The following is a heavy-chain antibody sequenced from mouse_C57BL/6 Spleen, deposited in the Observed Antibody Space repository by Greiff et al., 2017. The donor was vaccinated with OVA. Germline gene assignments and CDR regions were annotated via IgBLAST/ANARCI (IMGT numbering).Heavy chain of an antibody. CDR2: ISSGSSTI. Sequence: EVKLVESGGGLVKPGGSLKLSCAASGFTFSDYGMHWVRQAPEKGLEWVAYISSGSSTIYYADTVKGRFTISRDNAKNTLFLQMTSLRSEDTAMYYCARELYDGYRNWYFDVWGTGTTVTVSS. V-gene: IGHV5-17*01. CDR3: ARELYDGYRNWYFDV. D-gene: IGHD2-3*01. J-gene: IGHJ1*03. CDR1: GFTFSDYG.